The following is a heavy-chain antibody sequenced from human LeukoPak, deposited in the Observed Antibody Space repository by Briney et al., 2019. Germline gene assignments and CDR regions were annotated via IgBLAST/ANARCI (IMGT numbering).Heavy chain of an antibody. V-gene: IGHV3-30*02. CDR1: GFTFSSYG. CDR2: IRYDGSNK. Sequence: GGSLRLSCAAPGFTFSSYGMHWVRQAPGKGLEWVAFIRYDGSNKYYADSVKGRFTISRDNSKNTLYLQMNSLRAADTAVYYCAKDRYGGSDYWGQGTLVTVSS. D-gene: IGHD4-23*01. J-gene: IGHJ4*02. CDR3: AKDRYGGSDY.